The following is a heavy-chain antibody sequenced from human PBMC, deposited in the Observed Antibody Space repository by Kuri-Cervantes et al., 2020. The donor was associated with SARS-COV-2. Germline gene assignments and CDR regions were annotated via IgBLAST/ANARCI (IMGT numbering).Heavy chain of an antibody. Sequence: GGSLRLSCAASGSTFSSYGMHWVRQAPGKGLEYVSAISSNGGSTYYADSVKGRFTISRDNSKNTLYLQMGSLRAEDMAVYYCARDPPSYYYMDVWGKGTTVTVSS. CDR1: GSTFSSYG. J-gene: IGHJ6*03. CDR3: ARDPPSYYYMDV. V-gene: IGHV3-64*02. CDR2: ISSNGGST.